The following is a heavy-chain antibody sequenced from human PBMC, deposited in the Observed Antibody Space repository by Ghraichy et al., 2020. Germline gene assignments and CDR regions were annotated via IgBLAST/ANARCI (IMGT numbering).Heavy chain of an antibody. D-gene: IGHD5-18*01. CDR3: ARRGRGYSLYYYGLDV. CDR2: VLYSGGT. CDR1: GGSIRPHY. Sequence: SETLSLTCSVSGGSIRPHYWSWIRQPPGKGLEWIGYVLYSGGTDYDPSLKSRVSISLDTSKNQFSLTLTSVTAADTAIYYCARRGRGYSLYYYGLDVWGQGTTVTVSS. V-gene: IGHV4-59*08. J-gene: IGHJ6*02.